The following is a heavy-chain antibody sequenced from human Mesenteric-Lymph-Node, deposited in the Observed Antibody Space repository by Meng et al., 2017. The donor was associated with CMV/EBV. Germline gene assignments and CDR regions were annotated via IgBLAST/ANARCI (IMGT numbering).Heavy chain of an antibody. J-gene: IGHJ4*02. D-gene: IGHD1-7*01. V-gene: IGHV3-9*01. CDR2: ISWNGGSV. Sequence: SLKISCAASGFTFSSYGMHWVRQVPGKGLEWVSGISWNGGSVGYADSVKGRFTISRDNAKNSLYLQMNSLRAEDTALYYCAKAPSGGWNYFFYFDNWGQGTQVTVSS. CDR3: AKAPSGGWNYFFYFDN. CDR1: GFTFSSYG.